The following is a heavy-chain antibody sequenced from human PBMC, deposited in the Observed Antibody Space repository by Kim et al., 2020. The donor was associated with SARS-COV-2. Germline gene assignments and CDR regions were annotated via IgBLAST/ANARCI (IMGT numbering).Heavy chain of an antibody. CDR2: ISSSSSYI. J-gene: IGHJ4*02. CDR1: GFTFSSYS. CDR3: AGGYIWGSYRSYFDY. Sequence: GGSLRLSCAASGFTFSSYSMNWVRQAPGKGLEWVSSISSSSSYIYYADSVKGRFTISRDNAKNSLYLQMNSLRAEDTAVYYCAGGYIWGSYRSYFDYWGQGTLVTVSS. V-gene: IGHV3-21*01. D-gene: IGHD3-16*02.